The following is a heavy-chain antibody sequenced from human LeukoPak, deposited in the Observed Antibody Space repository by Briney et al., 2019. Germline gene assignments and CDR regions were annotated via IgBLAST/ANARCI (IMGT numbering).Heavy chain of an antibody. CDR1: GFTFRSGG. D-gene: IGHD2-2*02. J-gene: IGHJ3*02. CDR3: ARIQGITPNPIQDGFDI. Sequence: PGGSLRLSCAASGFTFRSGGMNWVRQAPGKGLVWVSRIRPDGTHTTYADSVKGRFTVSRDNAKNTLYLQMNSLRDEDTAVYFWARIQGITPNPIQDGFDICSQGTKPTV. CDR2: IRPDGTHT. V-gene: IGHV3-74*01.